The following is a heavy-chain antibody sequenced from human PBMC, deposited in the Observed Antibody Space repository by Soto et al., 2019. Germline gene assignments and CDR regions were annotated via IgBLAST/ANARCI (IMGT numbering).Heavy chain of an antibody. Sequence: GGSLRLSCVGSGFTFSNAWMSWVRQAPGKGLEWVGRIKSIYNGGTIEYAVPVKGRFIITRDDSRATVFLQMNSLKTEDTAVYYCATGQYFDFWGQGTQVTVSS. J-gene: IGHJ4*02. CDR3: ATGQYFDF. V-gene: IGHV3-15*01. CDR2: IKSIYNGGTI. CDR1: GFTFSNAW.